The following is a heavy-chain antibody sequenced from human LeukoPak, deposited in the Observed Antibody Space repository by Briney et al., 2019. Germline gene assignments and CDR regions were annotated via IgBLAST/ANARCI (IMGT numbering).Heavy chain of an antibody. V-gene: IGHV1-2*02. CDR3: ARGGNYYDSSGYAGAFDI. CDR2: INPNSGGT. Sequence: ASVKVSCMASGYTFTGYYMHWVRQAPGQGLEWMGWINPNSGGTNYAQKFQGRVTMTRDTSISTAYMELSRLRSDDTAVYYCARGGNYYDSSGYAGAFDIWGQGTMVTVSS. J-gene: IGHJ3*02. CDR1: GYTFTGYY. D-gene: IGHD3-22*01.